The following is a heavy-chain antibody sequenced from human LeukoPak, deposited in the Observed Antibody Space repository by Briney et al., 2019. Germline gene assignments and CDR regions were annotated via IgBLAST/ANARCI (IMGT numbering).Heavy chain of an antibody. J-gene: IGHJ2*01. CDR2: ISSSSSYI. V-gene: IGHV3-21*01. CDR3: ARDIAYCGGDCYSGIWYFDL. Sequence: PGGSLRLSCTASGFTFGDYAMSWVRQAPGKGPEWVSSISSSSSYIYYADSVKGRFTISRDNAKNSLYLQMNSLRAEDTAVYYCARDIAYCGGDCYSGIWYFDLWGRGTLVTVSS. D-gene: IGHD2-21*02. CDR1: GFTFGDYA.